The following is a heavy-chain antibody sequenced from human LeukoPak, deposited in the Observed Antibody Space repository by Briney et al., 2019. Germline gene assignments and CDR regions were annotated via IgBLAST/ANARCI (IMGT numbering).Heavy chain of an antibody. Sequence: GGPLRLPCVASGFTFSRYWMSWVRQAAGKGLECVANIKEDGSEKSYVDSVKGRFTISRDNAKNSLYLEMNSLRAEDTAVYFCVRNMLGTSSISDFWGQGSLVTVSS. V-gene: IGHV3-7*01. CDR3: VRNMLGTSSISDF. J-gene: IGHJ4*02. D-gene: IGHD3-10*02. CDR1: GFTFSRYW. CDR2: IKEDGSEK.